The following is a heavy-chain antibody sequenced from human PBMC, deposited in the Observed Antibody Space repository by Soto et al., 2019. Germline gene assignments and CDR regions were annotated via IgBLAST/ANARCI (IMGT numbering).Heavy chain of an antibody. CDR3: ARDEGTYYDFWSGYPAGY. CDR2: ISSSSSYI. CDR1: GFTFSSYS. Sequence: GGSLRLSCAASGFTFSSYSMNWVRQAPGKGLEWVSSISSSSSYIYYADSVKGRFTISRDNAKNSLYLQMNSLRAEDTAVYYCARDEGTYYDFWSGYPAGYWGQGTLVTVSS. V-gene: IGHV3-21*01. D-gene: IGHD3-3*01. J-gene: IGHJ4*02.